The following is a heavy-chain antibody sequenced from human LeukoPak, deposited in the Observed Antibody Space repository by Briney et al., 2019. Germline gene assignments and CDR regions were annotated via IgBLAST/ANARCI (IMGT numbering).Heavy chain of an antibody. V-gene: IGHV4-34*01. CDR3: ARGREQLVPDY. D-gene: IGHD6-6*01. CDR1: GGSFSGYY. J-gene: IGHJ4*02. CDR2: INHSGST. Sequence: PSETLSLTCAVYGGSFSGYYWSWIRQPPGKGLEWIGEINHSGSTNYNPSLKSRVTISVDTSKNQFSLKLSSVTAADTAVYYCARGREQLVPDYWGQGTLVTVSS.